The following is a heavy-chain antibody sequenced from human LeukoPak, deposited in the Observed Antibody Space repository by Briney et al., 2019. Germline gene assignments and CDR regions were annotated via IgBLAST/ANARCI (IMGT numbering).Heavy chain of an antibody. V-gene: IGHV3-48*02. Sequence: GGSLRLSCAASGFTFSSYSMNWVRQAPGKGLEWVSYISSSSSTIYYADSVKGRFTISRDNAKNSLYLQMNSLRDEDTAVYYCAREGPIAAADEYYFDYWGQGTLVTASS. CDR3: AREGPIAAADEYYFDY. J-gene: IGHJ4*02. D-gene: IGHD6-13*01. CDR2: ISSSSSTI. CDR1: GFTFSSYS.